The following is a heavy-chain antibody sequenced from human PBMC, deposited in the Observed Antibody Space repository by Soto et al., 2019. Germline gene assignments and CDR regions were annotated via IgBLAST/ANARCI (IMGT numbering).Heavy chain of an antibody. V-gene: IGHV4-39*01. Sequence: SETLSLTCTVSGGSISSSSYYWGWIRQPPGKGLEWIGSIYYSGSTYYTPSLKSRVTISVDTSKNQFSLKLSSVTAADTAVYYCARRGGSSRYYYYGMDVWGQGTTVTVSS. CDR1: GGSISSSSYY. CDR2: IYYSGST. CDR3: ARRGGSSRYYYYGMDV. J-gene: IGHJ6*02. D-gene: IGHD1-26*01.